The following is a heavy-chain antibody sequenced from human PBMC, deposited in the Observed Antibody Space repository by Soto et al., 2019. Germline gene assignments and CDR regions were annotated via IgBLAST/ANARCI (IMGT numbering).Heavy chain of an antibody. CDR2: ISGSGDST. Sequence: GGSLRLSCAASGFTFSSYAMSWVRQAPGKGLGWVSAISGSGDSTYDADSVKGRFTISRDNSKNTLYLQMNSLRAEDTAVYYCAKGIYSYGYNSFDYWSQGTLVTVSS. CDR3: AKGIYSYGYNSFDY. V-gene: IGHV3-23*01. D-gene: IGHD5-18*01. J-gene: IGHJ4*02. CDR1: GFTFSSYA.